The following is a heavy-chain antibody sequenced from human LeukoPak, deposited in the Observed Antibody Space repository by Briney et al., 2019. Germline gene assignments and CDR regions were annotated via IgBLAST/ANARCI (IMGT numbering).Heavy chain of an antibody. V-gene: IGHV1-46*01. CDR3: AREGTGDSKSVAPDY. J-gene: IGHJ4*02. CDR1: GYTFTSYY. D-gene: IGHD5-12*01. Sequence: ASVKVSCKASGYTFTSYYMHWVRQAPGQGLEWMGIINPSGGSTSYGQKFQGRVTMTRDTSTSTFYMELSSLRSEDTAVYYCAREGTGDSKSVAPDYWGEGTLVSVSS. CDR2: INPSGGST.